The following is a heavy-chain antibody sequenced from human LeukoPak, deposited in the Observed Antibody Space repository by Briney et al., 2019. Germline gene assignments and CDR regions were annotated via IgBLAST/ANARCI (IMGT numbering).Heavy chain of an antibody. CDR3: ANWPLIWGDLEYFDY. CDR1: GFTFRSYA. V-gene: IGHV3-30-3*01. J-gene: IGHJ4*02. CDR2: ISSDGTNK. D-gene: IGHD2-8*01. Sequence: GRSLRLSCVASGFTFRSYAMHWVRQAPGKGLEWVIVISSDGTNKYYADSVKGRFTISRDNSKNTLYLQMNSLRAEDTAVYYCANWPLIWGDLEYFDYWGQGTLVTVSS.